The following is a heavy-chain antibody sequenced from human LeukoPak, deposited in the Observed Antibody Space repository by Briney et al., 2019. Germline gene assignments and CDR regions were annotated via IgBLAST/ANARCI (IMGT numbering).Heavy chain of an antibody. CDR2: ISYDGSNK. Sequence: GRSLRLSCAASGFTFSSYAMHWVRQAPGKGLEWVAVISYDGSNKYYADSVKGRFTISRNNSKNTLYLQMNSLRAEDTAVYYCARGGEPQWLVHGYWGQGTLVTVSS. V-gene: IGHV3-30*14. J-gene: IGHJ4*02. CDR3: ARGGEPQWLVHGY. CDR1: GFTFSSYA. D-gene: IGHD6-19*01.